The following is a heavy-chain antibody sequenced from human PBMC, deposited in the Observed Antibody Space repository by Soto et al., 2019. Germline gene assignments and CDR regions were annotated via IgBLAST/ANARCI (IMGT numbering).Heavy chain of an antibody. CDR2: IYYDEST. CDR3: ARHPGYSVPTVYATHYFNN. Sequence: SETLSLTCSVSGGSISGTNYYWGWIRQPPGRGLEWIGTIYYDESTFYNPSLKSRVTISVDTSKNQFSLKLSSVTAADTAVYYCARHPGYSVPTVYATHYFNNWGQGILVTVSS. J-gene: IGHJ4*02. CDR1: GGSISGTNYY. V-gene: IGHV4-39*01. D-gene: IGHD4-17*01.